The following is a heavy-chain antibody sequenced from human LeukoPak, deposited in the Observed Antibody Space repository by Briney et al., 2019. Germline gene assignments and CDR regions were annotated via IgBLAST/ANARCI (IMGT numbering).Heavy chain of an antibody. Sequence: SETLSLTCTVSGGSISSGSYYWSWIRQPPGKGLEWIGYIYYSGSTTYNPSLKSRVTISVDTSKNQFSLKLSSVTAADTAVYYCATNLPSTESFDIWGQGTMVTVSS. CDR3: ATNLPSTESFDI. J-gene: IGHJ3*02. CDR1: GGSISSGSYY. CDR2: IYYSGST. D-gene: IGHD2-8*01. V-gene: IGHV4-61*01.